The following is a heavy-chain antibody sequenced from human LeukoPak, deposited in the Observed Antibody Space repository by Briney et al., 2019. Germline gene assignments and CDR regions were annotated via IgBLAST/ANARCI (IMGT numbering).Heavy chain of an antibody. J-gene: IGHJ4*02. V-gene: IGHV4-59*11. CDR1: GWSISSQY. CDR3: ASDTYYYDKSGYIRPYYFDY. Sequence: PSETLSLTCSVSGWSISSQYWTWIRQPPGKGLEWIGHIYYSGSTNYNPSLKSRVTISVDTSKKQFFLKLSSVTAADTAVYYCASDTYYYDKSGYIRPYYFDYWGQGTLVTVSS. CDR2: IYYSGST. D-gene: IGHD3-22*01.